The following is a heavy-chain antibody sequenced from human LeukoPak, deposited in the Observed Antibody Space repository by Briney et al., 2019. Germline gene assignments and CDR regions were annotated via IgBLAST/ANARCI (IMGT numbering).Heavy chain of an antibody. V-gene: IGHV1-69*05. D-gene: IGHD5-12*01. J-gene: IGHJ6*03. Sequence: GASVKVSCKASGGTFSSYAISWVRQAPGQGLEWMGRIIPIFGTANYAQKFQGRVTITTDESTSTAYMELSSLRSEDTAVYYCASGGYSGYDYYYYYYMDVWGKGTTVTVSS. CDR2: IIPIFGTA. CDR3: ASGGYSGYDYYYYYYMDV. CDR1: GGTFSSYA.